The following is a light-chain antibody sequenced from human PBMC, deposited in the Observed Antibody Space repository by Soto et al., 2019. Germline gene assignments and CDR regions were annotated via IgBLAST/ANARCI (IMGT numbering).Light chain of an antibody. V-gene: IGKV3-15*01. CDR1: QSVSSN. J-gene: IGKJ1*01. CDR2: GAS. Sequence: EIVLTQSPSTLSVSPGERATLSCRASQSVSSNLAWYQQTPGQAPRLLIYGASTRATGIPARFSGSVSGTEFTLTISSLQSEDLAVYYCQHYNNWWTFGQGTKVEIK. CDR3: QHYNNWWT.